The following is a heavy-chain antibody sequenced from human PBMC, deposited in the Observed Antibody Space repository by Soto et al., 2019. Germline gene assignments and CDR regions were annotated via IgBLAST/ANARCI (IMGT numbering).Heavy chain of an antibody. J-gene: IGHJ4*02. CDR1: GGTFSTFV. V-gene: IGHV1-69*13. Sequence: SVKVSCKASGGTFSTFVMSWVRQAPGQGLEWMGGIIPFFGTARYSQKFEDRITITADESTNTVYMDLRSLTSEDTAIYYCAKSAPMDAGDKYYYDFWGQGALVTVSS. CDR3: AKSAPMDAGDKYYYDF. D-gene: IGHD4-17*01. CDR2: IIPFFGTA.